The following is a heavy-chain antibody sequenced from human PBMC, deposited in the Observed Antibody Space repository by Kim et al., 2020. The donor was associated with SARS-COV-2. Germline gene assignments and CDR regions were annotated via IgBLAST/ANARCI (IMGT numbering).Heavy chain of an antibody. J-gene: IGHJ6*02. CDR1: GFTFSSYG. D-gene: IGHD2-2*01. CDR2: ISYDGSNK. Sequence: GGSLRLSCAASGFTFSSYGMHWVRQAPGKGLEWVAVISYDGSNKYYADSVKGRFTISRDNPKNTLYLQMNNLRAEDTPVYYCAKDLLVVPAVTPHYYYYGMDVGGQGTTVTVSS. V-gene: IGHV3-30*18. CDR3: AKDLLVVPAVTPHYYYYGMDV.